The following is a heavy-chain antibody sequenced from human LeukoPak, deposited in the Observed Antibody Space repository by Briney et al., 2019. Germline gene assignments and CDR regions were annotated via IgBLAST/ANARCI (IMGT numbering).Heavy chain of an antibody. J-gene: IGHJ4*02. CDR3: AKDGYYDFWSLDY. CDR2: ISGSGGST. CDR1: GFTFSSYA. Sequence: GGSLRLSCAASGFTFSSYAMSWVRQAPGKGLEWVSAISGSGGSTYYADSVKGRFTISRDNSKITLYLQMNSLRAEDTAVYYCAKDGYYDFWSLDYWGQGTLVTVSS. D-gene: IGHD3-3*01. V-gene: IGHV3-23*01.